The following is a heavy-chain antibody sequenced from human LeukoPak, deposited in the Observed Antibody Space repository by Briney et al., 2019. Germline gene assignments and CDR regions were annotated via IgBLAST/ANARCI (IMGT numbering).Heavy chain of an antibody. CDR3: AKDSEKLTVNYYYGMDV. CDR2: ISGSGGST. D-gene: IGHD1-14*01. J-gene: IGHJ6*02. V-gene: IGHV3-23*01. CDR1: GFTFSSYA. Sequence: GGSLRLSCAASGFTFSSYAMSWVRQAPGKGLEWVSAISGSGGSTYYADSVKGRFTISRDNSKNTLYLQMNSLRAEDTAVYYCAKDSEKLTVNYYYGMDVWGQGTTVTVSS.